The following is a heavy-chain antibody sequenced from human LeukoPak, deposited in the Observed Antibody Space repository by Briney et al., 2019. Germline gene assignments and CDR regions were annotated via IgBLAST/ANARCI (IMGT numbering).Heavy chain of an antibody. CDR1: GGSISSYY. D-gene: IGHD1-26*01. Sequence: PSETLSLTCTVSGGSISSYYWSWIRQPPGKGLEWIGYIYYSGSTNYNPSLKSRVTISVDTSKNQFSLKLSSVTAADTAVYYCARDRRNSGSYLVDYYYYGMDVWGQGTTVTVSS. CDR3: ARDRRNSGSYLVDYYYYGMDV. CDR2: IYYSGST. J-gene: IGHJ6*02. V-gene: IGHV4-59*01.